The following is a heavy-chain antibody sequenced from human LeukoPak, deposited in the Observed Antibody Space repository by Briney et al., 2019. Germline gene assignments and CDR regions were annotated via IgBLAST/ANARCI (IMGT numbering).Heavy chain of an antibody. CDR2: IYYSGST. D-gene: IGHD5-24*01. J-gene: IGHJ3*02. Sequence: SETLSLTCTVSGGSISSYYWSWIRQPPGKGLEWIGYIYYSGSTFYSPSLKSRASISVDTSKNQLSLELSSVTAADTAVYYCARGVGDGYNYGAFDSWGQGTMVTVSS. V-gene: IGHV4-59*01. CDR3: ARGVGDGYNYGAFDS. CDR1: GGSISSYY.